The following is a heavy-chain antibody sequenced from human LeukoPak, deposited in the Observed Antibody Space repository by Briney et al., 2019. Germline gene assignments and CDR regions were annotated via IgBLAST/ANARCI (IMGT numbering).Heavy chain of an antibody. CDR3: ARGMRKYSSSWYY. J-gene: IGHJ4*02. D-gene: IGHD6-13*01. V-gene: IGHV4-34*01. CDR1: GGSFSGYY. Sequence: SETLSLTCAVYGGSFSGYYWSWIRQPPGKGLEWIGEINHSGSTNYNPSLKSRVTISVDTSKNQFSLKLRSVTAADTAVYYCARGMRKYSSSWYYWGQGTLVTVSS. CDR2: INHSGST.